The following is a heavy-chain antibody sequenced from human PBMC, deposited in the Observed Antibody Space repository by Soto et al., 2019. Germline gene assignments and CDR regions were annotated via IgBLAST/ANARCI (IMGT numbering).Heavy chain of an antibody. CDR1: GFTFSSYV. CDR3: AKGNNLEWFLSPIAY. D-gene: IGHD3-3*01. V-gene: IGHV3-23*01. Sequence: EVQLLDSGGALVQPGGSLRLSCAASGFTFSSYVMSWVRQAPGKGLEWVSAISGSGGSTYSADSVKGRFTISRDNSKNTLYLQMDSLRAEDTALYYCAKGNNLEWFLSPIAYWGQGTLVTVSS. CDR2: ISGSGGST. J-gene: IGHJ4*02.